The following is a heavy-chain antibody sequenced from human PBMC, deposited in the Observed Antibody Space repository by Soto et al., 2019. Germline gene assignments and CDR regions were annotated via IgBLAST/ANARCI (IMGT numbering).Heavy chain of an antibody. Sequence: SETLSLTCTFSGCSVGSSGNYWGWIRLPPGKGLEWIGSIYYSGSTYYNPSLKSRVTTSVDTSKNQFSLKLSSVTAADTAVYYCARHYAVVLYHFDYWGLGTLVTVSS. J-gene: IGHJ4*02. V-gene: IGHV4-39*01. D-gene: IGHD2-15*01. CDR3: ARHYAVVLYHFDY. CDR1: GCSVGSSGNY. CDR2: IYYSGST.